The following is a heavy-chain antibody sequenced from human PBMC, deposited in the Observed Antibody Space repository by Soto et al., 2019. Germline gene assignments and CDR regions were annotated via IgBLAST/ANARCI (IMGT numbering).Heavy chain of an antibody. V-gene: IGHV4-4*02. D-gene: IGHD2-15*01. J-gene: IGHJ3*02. Sequence: SETLSLTCDVSGVSISSGNWWSWVRQPPGKGLEWIAEVYNDGSANYHPSLESRATISVDRSKNQFSLRLSSVTAADTAIYYCARAGIVVVVAASRAFDIWGQGTMVTVSS. CDR1: GVSISSGNW. CDR3: ARAGIVVVVAASRAFDI. CDR2: VYNDGSA.